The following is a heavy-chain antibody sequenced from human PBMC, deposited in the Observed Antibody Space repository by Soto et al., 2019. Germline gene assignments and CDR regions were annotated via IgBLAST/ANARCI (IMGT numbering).Heavy chain of an antibody. J-gene: IGHJ6*02. D-gene: IGHD3-10*01. CDR2: ISGSGGST. CDR3: AKDLGVWWFGDPYYYGMDV. CDR1: GFTFSSYA. Sequence: GGSLRLSCAASGFTFSSYAMSWVRQAPGKGLEWVSAISGSGGSTYYADSVKGRFTISRDKSKNTLYLQMNSLRAEDTAVYYCAKDLGVWWFGDPYYYGMDVWGQGTTVTVSS. V-gene: IGHV3-23*01.